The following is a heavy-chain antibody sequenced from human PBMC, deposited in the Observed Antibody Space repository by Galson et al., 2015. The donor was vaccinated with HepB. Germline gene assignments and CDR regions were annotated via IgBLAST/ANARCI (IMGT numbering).Heavy chain of an antibody. J-gene: IGHJ4*02. V-gene: IGHV3-74*01. CDR1: GFTFSNYW. Sequence: SLRLSCAASGFTFSNYWIHWVRQVPGKGLVWVSLINRDGSITKYADSVKGRFTISRDNAKNTLYLQMNSLRAEDTAQYYCARDRDYSAHDYWGQGTLVTVSS. CDR3: ARDRDYSAHDY. CDR2: INRDGSIT. D-gene: IGHD4/OR15-4a*01.